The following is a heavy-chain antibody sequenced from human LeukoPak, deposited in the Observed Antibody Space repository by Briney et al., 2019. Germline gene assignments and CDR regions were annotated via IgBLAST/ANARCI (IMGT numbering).Heavy chain of an antibody. CDR3: ARGPLPADAFDI. CDR2: IYYSGST. J-gene: IGHJ3*02. Sequence: PSETLSLTCTVSGGSISSGGYYWSWIRQHPGKGLEWIGYIYYSGSTYYNPSLKSRVTISVDTSKNQFSLKLSSVTAADTAVYYCARGPLPADAFDIWGQGTMVTVSS. V-gene: IGHV4-31*03. CDR1: GGSISSGGYY.